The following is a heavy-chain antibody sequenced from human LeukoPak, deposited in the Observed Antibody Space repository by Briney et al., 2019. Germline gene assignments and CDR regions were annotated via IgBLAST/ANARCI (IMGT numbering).Heavy chain of an antibody. CDR3: ARKPRGAAAGFDY. Sequence: SETLSLTCTVSGGSISSGDYYWSWIRQPPGKGLEWIGYIYYSGSTYYNPSLKSRVTISVDTSTNHFSLKLSSVTAADTAVYYCARKPRGAAAGFDYWGQGTLVTVSS. CDR2: IYYSGST. D-gene: IGHD6-13*01. J-gene: IGHJ4*02. V-gene: IGHV4-30-4*02. CDR1: GGSISSGDYY.